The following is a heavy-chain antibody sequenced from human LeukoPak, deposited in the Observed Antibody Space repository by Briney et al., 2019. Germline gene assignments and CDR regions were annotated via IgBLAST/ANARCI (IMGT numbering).Heavy chain of an antibody. Sequence: PSETLSLTCTVSGGSISSSSYYWGWIRQPPGKGLEWIGSIYHSGSTYYNPSLKSRVTISVDTSKNQFSLKLSSVTAADTAVYYCARAVVPAATYYYYYYMDVWGKGTTVTVSS. J-gene: IGHJ6*03. CDR1: GGSISSSSYY. D-gene: IGHD2-2*01. V-gene: IGHV4-39*07. CDR3: ARAVVPAATYYYYYYMDV. CDR2: IYHSGST.